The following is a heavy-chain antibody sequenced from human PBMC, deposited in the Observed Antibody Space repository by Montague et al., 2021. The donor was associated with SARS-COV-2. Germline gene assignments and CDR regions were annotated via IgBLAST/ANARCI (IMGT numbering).Heavy chain of an antibody. V-gene: IGHV4-4*02. D-gene: IGHD3-3*01. CDR1: GHSIWSSDW. CDR2: IYHSGST. J-gene: IGHJ4*02. CDR3: ARAQKTISGMLIPPYYFDF. Sequence: SETRSLTCSVSGHSIWSSDWWTWVRQPPGKGLEWIGEIYHSGSTTYNLSLKSRVTISVDKSKNQFSLTLTSLTAADTAVYYCARAQKTISGMLIPPYYFDFWGQGTLVTVSS.